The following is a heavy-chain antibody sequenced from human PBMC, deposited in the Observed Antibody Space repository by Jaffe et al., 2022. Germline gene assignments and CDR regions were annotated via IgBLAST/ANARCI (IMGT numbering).Heavy chain of an antibody. V-gene: IGHV3-15*01. CDR2: IKSKTDGGTT. CDR1: GFTFSNAW. CDR3: TTGYGDYGWLDAFDI. J-gene: IGHJ3*02. Sequence: EVQLVESGGGLVKPGGSLRLSCAASGFTFSNAWMSWVRQAPGKGLEWVGRIKSKTDGGTTDYAAPVKGRFTISRDDSKNTLYLQMNSLKTEDTAVYYCTTGYGDYGWLDAFDIWGQGTMVTVSS. D-gene: IGHD4-17*01.